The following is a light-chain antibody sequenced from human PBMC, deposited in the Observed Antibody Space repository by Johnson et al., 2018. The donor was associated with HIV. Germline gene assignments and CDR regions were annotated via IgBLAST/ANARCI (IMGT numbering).Light chain of an antibody. V-gene: IGLV1-51*01. CDR1: SSNIVNIY. CDR2: DNN. J-gene: IGLJ1*01. Sequence: QSVMTQPPSVSAAPGQKVTISCSASSSNIVNIYISWYQHLPVTAPKLLIYDNNKRPSGIPDRFSGSKSGTSATLGITGLQTGDEADYYCGTWDSSLSAGRVFGTGTKVTVL. CDR3: GTWDSSLSAGRV.